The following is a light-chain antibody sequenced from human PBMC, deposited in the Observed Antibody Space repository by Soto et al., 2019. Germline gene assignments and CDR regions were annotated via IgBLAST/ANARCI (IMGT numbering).Light chain of an antibody. Sequence: QSALTQPPSVSGAPGQRVTISCTGSSSNIGAGYNVHWYQQLPGTAPKLLIYDNSHRPSGVPDRFSGSKSGTSASLAITGLQAEDEADYYCQSYDSSLSGCVVFGGGTKLTVL. CDR1: SSNIGAGYN. J-gene: IGLJ2*01. CDR2: DNS. V-gene: IGLV1-40*01. CDR3: QSYDSSLSGCVV.